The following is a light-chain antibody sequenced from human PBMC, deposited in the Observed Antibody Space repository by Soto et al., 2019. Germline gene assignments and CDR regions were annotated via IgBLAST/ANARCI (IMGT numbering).Light chain of an antibody. CDR3: SSYAGSNNLI. CDR2: EVN. J-gene: IGLJ7*01. V-gene: IGLV2-8*01. CDR1: SSDLGDYDY. Sequence: QSVLTQPPSASGSPGQSVTISCTGTSSDLGDYDYVSWYQQHPGKAPKVLIYEVNERPSGVPDRFSGSKSGNTASLTVTGLQAEDEADYYCSSYAGSNNLIFGGGTQLTVL.